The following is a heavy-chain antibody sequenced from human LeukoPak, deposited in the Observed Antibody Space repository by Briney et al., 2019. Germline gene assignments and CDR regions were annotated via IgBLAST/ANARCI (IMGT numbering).Heavy chain of an antibody. CDR3: SSTVETAMANYYYYYMDV. J-gene: IGHJ6*03. V-gene: IGHV1-69*13. CDR1: GGTFSSYA. CDR2: IIPIFGTA. D-gene: IGHD5-18*01. Sequence: SVKLSCKASGGTFSSYAISWVRQAPGQGLEWMGGIIPIFGTANYAQKFQGRVTISADASTSTAYLELSSLRSEDTAVYYCSSTVETAMANYYYYYMDVWGEGTTVTISS.